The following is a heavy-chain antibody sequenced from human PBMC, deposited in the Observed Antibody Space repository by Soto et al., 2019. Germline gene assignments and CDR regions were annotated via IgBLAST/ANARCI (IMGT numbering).Heavy chain of an antibody. CDR1: GFTFSSYG. CDR3: AKDLYRRGSWYEVAEDYYYGMDV. D-gene: IGHD6-13*01. CDR2: ISCDGSNK. V-gene: IGHV3-30*18. Sequence: GGSLRLSCAASGFTFSSYGMHWVRQAPGKGLEWVAVISCDGSNKYYADSVKGRFTISRDNSKNTLYLQMNSLRPEDTGVYDCAKDLYRRGSWYEVAEDYYYGMDVWGQGTTVTVSS. J-gene: IGHJ6*02.